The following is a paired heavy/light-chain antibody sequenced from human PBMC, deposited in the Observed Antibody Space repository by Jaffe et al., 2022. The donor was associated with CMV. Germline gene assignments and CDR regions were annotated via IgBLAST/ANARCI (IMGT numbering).Heavy chain of an antibody. Sequence: QVQLQESGPGLVKPSETLSLTCTVSGGSISSYYWSWIRQPAGKGLEWIGRIYTSGSTNYNPSLKSRVTMSVDTSKNQFSLKLSSVTAADTAVYYCARDYYGSGSYYTPFFDYWGQGTLVTVSS. CDR3: ARDYYGSGSYYTPFFDY. CDR2: IYTSGST. D-gene: IGHD3-10*01. V-gene: IGHV4-4*07. J-gene: IGHJ4*02. CDR1: GGSISSYY.
Light chain of an antibody. V-gene: IGLV1-44*01. CDR3: AAWDDSLNGRGVV. J-gene: IGLJ2*01. CDR2: SNN. CDR1: SSNIGSNT. Sequence: QSVLTQPPSASGTPGQRVTISCSGSSSNIGSNTVNWYQQLPGTAPKLLIYSNNQRPSGVPDRFSGSKSGTSASLAISGLQSEDEADYYCAAWDDSLNGRGVVFGGGTKLTVL.